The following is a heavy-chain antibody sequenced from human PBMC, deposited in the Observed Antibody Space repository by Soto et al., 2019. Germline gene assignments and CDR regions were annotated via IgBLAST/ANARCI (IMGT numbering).Heavy chain of an antibody. J-gene: IGHJ6*03. CDR1: GFTFDDYA. Sequence: GGSLRLSCAASGFTFDDYAMHWVRQAPGKGLEWVSGISWNSGSIGYADSVKGRFTISRDNAKNSLYLQMNSLRAGDTALYYCAKDKGSGFYYYHYMDVWGKGTTVTVSS. D-gene: IGHD3-10*01. CDR3: AKDKGSGFYYYHYMDV. V-gene: IGHV3-9*01. CDR2: ISWNSGSI.